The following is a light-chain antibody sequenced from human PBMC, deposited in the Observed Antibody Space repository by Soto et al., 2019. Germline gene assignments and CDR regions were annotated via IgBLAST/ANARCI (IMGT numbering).Light chain of an antibody. V-gene: IGLV2-23*01. CDR1: SSDVGSYNL. CDR3: CSYAGSSTVV. Sequence: QSALTQPASVSGSPEQSITISCTGTSSDVGSYNLVSWYQQHPGKAPKLMIYEGSKRPSGVSNRFSGSKSGNTASLTISGRQAEDEADYYCCSYAGSSTVVFGGGTKLTVL. J-gene: IGLJ2*01. CDR2: EGS.